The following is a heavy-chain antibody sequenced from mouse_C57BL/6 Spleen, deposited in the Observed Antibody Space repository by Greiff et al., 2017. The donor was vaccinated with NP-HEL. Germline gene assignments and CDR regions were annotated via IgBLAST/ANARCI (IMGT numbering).Heavy chain of an antibody. V-gene: IGHV1-69*01. J-gene: IGHJ1*03. CDR2: IDPSDSYT. Sequence: QVQLKQPGAELVMPGASVKLSCKASGYTFTSYWMHWVKQRPGQGLEWIGEIDPSDSYTTYNQKFKGKSTLTVDKSSSTAYMQLSSLTSEDSAVYYCARGNPFTVVATSRYFDVWGTGTTVTVSS. CDR3: ARGNPFTVVATSRYFDV. CDR1: GYTFTSYW. D-gene: IGHD1-1*01.